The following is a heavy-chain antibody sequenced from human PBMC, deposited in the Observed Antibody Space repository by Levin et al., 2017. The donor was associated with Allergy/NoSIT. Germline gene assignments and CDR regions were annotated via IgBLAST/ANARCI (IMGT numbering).Heavy chain of an antibody. Sequence: GGSLRLSCAASGFTFSSYGMHWVRQAPGKGLEWVAVIWYDGSNKYYADSVKGRFTISRDNSKNTLYLQMNSLRAEDTAVYYCAREMGLKYSSGWYKHFDYWGQGTLVTVSS. CDR3: AREMGLKYSSGWYKHFDY. J-gene: IGHJ4*02. CDR2: IWYDGSNK. D-gene: IGHD6-19*01. V-gene: IGHV3-33*01. CDR1: GFTFSSYG.